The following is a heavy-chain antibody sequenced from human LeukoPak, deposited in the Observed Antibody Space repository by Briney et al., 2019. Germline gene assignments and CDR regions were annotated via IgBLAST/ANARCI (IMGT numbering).Heavy chain of an antibody. CDR1: GYTFTSYG. J-gene: IGHJ3*02. V-gene: IGHV1-18*01. CDR2: ISAYNGNT. CDR3: AIIAAAMLHDAFDI. Sequence: GASVKVSCKASGYTFTSYGISWVRQAPGQGLEWMGWISAYNGNTNYAQKLQGRVTMTTDTSTSTAYMELRSLRSDDTAVYYCAIIAAAMLHDAFDIWGQGTMVTVSS. D-gene: IGHD6-13*01.